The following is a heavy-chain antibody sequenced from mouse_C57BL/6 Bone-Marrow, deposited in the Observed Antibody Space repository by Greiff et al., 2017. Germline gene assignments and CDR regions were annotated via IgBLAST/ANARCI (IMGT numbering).Heavy chain of an antibody. J-gene: IGHJ4*01. CDR3: ANYYGSSSYYAIDY. V-gene: IGHV2-9*01. Sequence: VQRVESGPGLVAPSQSLSITCTVSGFSLTSYGVDWVRQPPGKGLEWMGVIWGGGSTNYNSALMSRLSTSKDNSKSQVFLKMNSLHTDVTAMYYCANYYGSSSYYAIDYWGQGTSVTVAS. CDR1: GFSLTSYG. D-gene: IGHD1-1*01. CDR2: IWGGGST.